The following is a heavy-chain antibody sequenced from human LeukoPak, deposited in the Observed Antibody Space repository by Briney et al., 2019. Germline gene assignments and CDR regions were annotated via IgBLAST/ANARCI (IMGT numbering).Heavy chain of an antibody. CDR1: GGTFSSYA. CDR3: ARDLGAYSGYDLGDY. V-gene: IGHV1-69*05. J-gene: IGHJ4*02. CDR2: IIPLCGTA. Sequence: SVKVSFLASGGTFSSYAISWVRQAPGRGLEWMGRIIPLCGTANYAQTYQGRVTITTDESTSTGYMELSSLSSEDTAVYYCARDLGAYSGYDLGDYWGQGTLVTVSS. D-gene: IGHD5-12*01.